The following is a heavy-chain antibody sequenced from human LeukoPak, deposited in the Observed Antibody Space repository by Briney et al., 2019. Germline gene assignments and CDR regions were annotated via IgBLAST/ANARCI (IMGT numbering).Heavy chain of an antibody. J-gene: IGHJ6*02. CDR1: GFTFSDYY. Sequence: GGSLRLSCAASGFTFSDYYMSWIRQAPGKGLEWVSYISSSGSTIYYADSVKGRFTISRDNAKNSLYLQMNSLRAEDTAVYYCARAGPMVRGVIRATLYYYGMDDWGQGTTVTVSS. CDR2: ISSSGSTI. CDR3: ARAGPMVRGVIRATLYYYGMDD. V-gene: IGHV3-11*01. D-gene: IGHD3-10*01.